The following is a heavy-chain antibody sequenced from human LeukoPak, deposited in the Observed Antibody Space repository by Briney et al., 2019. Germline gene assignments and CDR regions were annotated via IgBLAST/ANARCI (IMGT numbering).Heavy chain of an antibody. Sequence: GASVKVSCKSSGYTFSIYGFTWVRHAPGQGLEWMGWISAYNGKTLYAEKFQGRVTMTTDTATSTVYMELRSLRSDDTAVYYCARDPAGPGYYYYMDVWGKGTTVTVSS. CDR1: GYTFSIYG. J-gene: IGHJ6*03. V-gene: IGHV1-18*01. D-gene: IGHD2-2*01. CDR2: ISAYNGKT. CDR3: ARDPAGPGYYYYMDV.